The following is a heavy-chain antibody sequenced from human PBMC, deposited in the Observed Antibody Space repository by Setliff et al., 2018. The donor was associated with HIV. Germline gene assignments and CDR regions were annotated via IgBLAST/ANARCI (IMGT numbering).Heavy chain of an antibody. CDR3: ARGGSYSRGAFDI. D-gene: IGHD1-26*01. Sequence: GGSLRLSCVASGFTFSDAWMSWVRQAPGKGLEWVSAISGSGGSTYYADSVKGRFTISRDNSKNTLYLQMNSLRAEDTAVYYCARGGSYSRGAFDIWGQGTMVTVSS. CDR1: GFTFSDAW. J-gene: IGHJ3*02. CDR2: ISGSGGST. V-gene: IGHV3-23*01.